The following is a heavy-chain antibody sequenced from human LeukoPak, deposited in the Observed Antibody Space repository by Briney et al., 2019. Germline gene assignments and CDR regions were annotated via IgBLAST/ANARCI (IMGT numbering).Heavy chain of an antibody. J-gene: IGHJ4*02. V-gene: IGHV3-30*01. D-gene: IGHD6-13*01. CDR1: GFAFSSYA. CDR3: ARGRAGGTYY. CDR2: ISYDGSNK. Sequence: GGSLRLSCAASGFAFSSYAMHWVRQAPGKGLEWVAVISYDGSNKYYADSVKGRFTISRENSKNTLYLQMNSLRAEDTAVYYCARGRAGGTYYWGQKTLVTVSS.